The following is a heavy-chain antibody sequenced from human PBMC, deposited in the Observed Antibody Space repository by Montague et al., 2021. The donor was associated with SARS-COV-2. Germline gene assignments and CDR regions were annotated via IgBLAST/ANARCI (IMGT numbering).Heavy chain of an antibody. Sequence: SETLSLTCTVSGYSISSGAYGRWRRHPPGKGVEGIGRIYRNGNTYYNTSLKSRATISVDTYKHQFSLKLRSVTAADTAVYYCARVSISYDPDDASYGMDVWGQGTTVTVSS. CDR2: IYRNGNT. CDR1: GYSISSGAY. CDR3: ARVSISYDPDDASYGMDV. D-gene: IGHD1-1*01. V-gene: IGHV4-38-2*02. J-gene: IGHJ6*02.